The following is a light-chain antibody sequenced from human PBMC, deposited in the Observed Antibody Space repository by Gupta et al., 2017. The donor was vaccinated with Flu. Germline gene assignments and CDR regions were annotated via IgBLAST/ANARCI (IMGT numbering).Light chain of an antibody. CDR3: QQDCKLPVT. CDR1: QDISNY. J-gene: IGKJ2*01. Sequence: DIQMTQSPSPLSASVRASVTIPCQASQDISNYVNWYQQKQGKAPRLLIYDACKFETGVPSRVSGSGSGTDFTSTISGLQPEVVATYYWQQDCKLPVTFGQGTKVEIK. CDR2: DAC. V-gene: IGKV1-33*01.